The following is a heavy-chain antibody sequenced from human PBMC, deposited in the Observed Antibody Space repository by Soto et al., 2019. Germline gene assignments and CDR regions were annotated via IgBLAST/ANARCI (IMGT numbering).Heavy chain of an antibody. J-gene: IGHJ4*02. CDR1: GFTFSSYW. V-gene: IGHV3-7*01. CDR2: IKQDGSEK. D-gene: IGHD6-19*01. Sequence: LRLSSAASGFTFSSYWMSWVRQAPGKGLEWVANIKQDGSEKYYVDSVKGRFTISRDNAKNSLYLQMNSLRAEDTAVYYCARDSYSIAVAGDFDYWGQGTLVTVSS. CDR3: ARDSYSIAVAGDFDY.